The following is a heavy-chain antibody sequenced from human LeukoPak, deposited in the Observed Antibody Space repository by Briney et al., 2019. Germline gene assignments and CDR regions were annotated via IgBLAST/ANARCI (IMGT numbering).Heavy chain of an antibody. V-gene: IGHV3-30*03. D-gene: IGHD3-9*01. Sequence: GGSLRLSCAASGFTFGSYAMHWVRQAPGKGLEWVAVISYDGSVKYYADSVKGRFTISRDNSKNTLYLQMNSLRAEDTAVYYCAREAYDILTGYYSSGYYGMDVWGQGTTVTVSS. CDR1: GFTFGSYA. CDR3: AREAYDILTGYYSSGYYGMDV. CDR2: ISYDGSVK. J-gene: IGHJ6*02.